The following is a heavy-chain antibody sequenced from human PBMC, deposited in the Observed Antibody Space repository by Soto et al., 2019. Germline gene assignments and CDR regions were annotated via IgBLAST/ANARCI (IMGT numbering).Heavy chain of an antibody. J-gene: IGHJ4*02. V-gene: IGHV3-30*18. Sequence: PQRLAYTASGFTFSSYDMRWVRHAPGKGLAWVAVISYDGSNKYYADSVKGRFTISRDNSKNTLYLQMNSLRAEDTAVYYCAKSSDSSGHINYWGQGTLVTVSS. CDR3: AKSSDSSGHINY. CDR2: ISYDGSNK. D-gene: IGHD3-22*01. CDR1: GFTFSSYD.